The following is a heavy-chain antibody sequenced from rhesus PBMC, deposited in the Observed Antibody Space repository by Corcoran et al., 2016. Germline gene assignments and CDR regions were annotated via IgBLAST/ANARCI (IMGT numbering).Heavy chain of an antibody. CDR2: ISGSGGCT. CDR3: ARDHYYYTDSGIDV. CDR1: GGSISRNY. Sequence: QLQLQESGPGLVKSSETLSLTCAVSGGSISRNYWCWIRPHPGKGREWIGRISGSGGCTDYNPSLKSRVTISTDTSKTQFFLKLTSVTAADTALYYCARDHYYYTDSGIDVWGAGVLVTVSS. J-gene: IGHJ5-1*01. V-gene: IGHV4-173*01. D-gene: IGHD3-16*01.